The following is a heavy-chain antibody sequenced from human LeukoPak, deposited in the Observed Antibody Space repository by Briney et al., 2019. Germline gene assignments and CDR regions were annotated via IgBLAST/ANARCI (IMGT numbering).Heavy chain of an antibody. D-gene: IGHD3-10*01. CDR1: GGSISSYY. CDR2: IYTSGST. J-gene: IGHJ4*02. V-gene: IGHV4-4*09. CDR3: ARVGTTMVRGIISPESPDN. Sequence: SETLSLTCTVSGGSISSYYWSWIRQPPGKGLEWIGYIYTSGSTNYNPSLKSRVTISVDTSKNQFSLKLRSVTVADTAVYYCARVGTTMVRGIISPESPDNWGQGTLVTVSS.